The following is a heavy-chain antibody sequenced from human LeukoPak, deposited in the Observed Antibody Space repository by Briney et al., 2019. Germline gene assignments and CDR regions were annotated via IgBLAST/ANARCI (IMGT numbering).Heavy chain of an antibody. CDR2: TFYRSKWYN. CDR1: GDSVSINIAA. J-gene: IGHJ4*02. V-gene: IGHV6-1*01. CDR3: ARDGWPAFDY. D-gene: IGHD2-15*01. Sequence: SQTLSLTCAISGDSVSINIAAWNWIRQSPSRGLEWLGRTFYRSKWYNDYAVSVKSRITINPDTSKNQFSLQLNSVTPEDTAVYFCARDGWPAFDYWGQGTLVTISS.